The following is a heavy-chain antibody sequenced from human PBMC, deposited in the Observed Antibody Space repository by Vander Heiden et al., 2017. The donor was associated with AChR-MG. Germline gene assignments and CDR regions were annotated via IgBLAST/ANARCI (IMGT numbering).Heavy chain of an antibody. CDR1: GLAFSDYY. CDR3: ARSFRLYYSGLDV. CDR2: ISGSSNTK. J-gene: IGHJ6*02. V-gene: IGHV3-11*01. Sequence: QAQLVESGGTSVTPGGSLRLPCTASGLAFSDYYMNWVRQAPGKGLEWISYISGSSNTKYYADSVKGRFTISRDNAKKSVYLQMSSLRAEDTAVYYCARSFRLYYSGLDVWGRGTTVNVS.